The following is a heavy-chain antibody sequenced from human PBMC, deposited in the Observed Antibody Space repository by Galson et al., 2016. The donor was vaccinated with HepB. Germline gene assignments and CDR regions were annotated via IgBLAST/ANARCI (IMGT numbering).Heavy chain of an antibody. J-gene: IGHJ4*02. CDR1: GFTFNARW. CDR2: IRGDGTVS. Sequence: SLRLSCAASGFTFNARWMNWVRQAPGKGLEWVANIRGDGTVSYYAESVRGRFTISRDNAKNSLYLQMNGLRVDETAVYYCSREMTGSYFDWGQGTLVTVSS. D-gene: IGHD3-10*01. CDR3: SREMTGSYFD. V-gene: IGHV3-7*01.